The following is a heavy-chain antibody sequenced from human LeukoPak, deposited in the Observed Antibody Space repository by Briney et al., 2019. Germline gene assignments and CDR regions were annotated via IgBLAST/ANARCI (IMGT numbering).Heavy chain of an antibody. V-gene: IGHV3-48*04. Sequence: GGSLRLSCAASGFTFSSYWMSWVRQAPGRGLEWVSYISSSGSTIYYADSVKGRFTISRDNAKNALHLQMNSLRAEDTAVYYCARLTYYYYIDVWGKGTTVTISS. CDR3: ARLTYYYYIDV. CDR2: ISSSGSTI. CDR1: GFTFSSYW. J-gene: IGHJ6*03.